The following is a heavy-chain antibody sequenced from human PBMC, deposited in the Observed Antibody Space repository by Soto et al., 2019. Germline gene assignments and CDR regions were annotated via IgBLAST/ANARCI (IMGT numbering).Heavy chain of an antibody. J-gene: IGHJ4*02. CDR3: ATMKRARLDS. CDR1: GIMSSGYG. D-gene: IGHD6-25*01. CDR2: TNPILDST. Sequence: QEQVVQSGPAMKEPGSSVKVSCRASGIMSSGYGFSWVRQAPGQGLEWVGMTNPILDSTHYAQNLQGRVSLSVDKSRDTAYLDVTSLSLEDTAIYFCATMKRARLDSWGRGTVVTVSS. V-gene: IGHV1-69*09.